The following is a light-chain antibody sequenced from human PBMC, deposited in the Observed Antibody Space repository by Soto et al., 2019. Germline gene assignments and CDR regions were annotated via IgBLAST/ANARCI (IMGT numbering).Light chain of an antibody. CDR2: EAS. Sequence: DIQMTQSPSSLDTSVGHTLPITCRASQSISIYVNWYQQKPGKAPKVMSYEASSLQGGVPSRFRGSGSGTDFTLSISSLKPEDFETYYCQQNYNIPRTFGQGTKVDTK. CDR3: QQNYNIPRT. CDR1: QSISIY. J-gene: IGKJ1*01. V-gene: IGKV1-39*01.